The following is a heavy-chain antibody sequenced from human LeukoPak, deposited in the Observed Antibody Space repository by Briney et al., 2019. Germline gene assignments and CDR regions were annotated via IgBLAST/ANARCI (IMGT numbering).Heavy chain of an antibody. Sequence: PSETLSLTCTVSGGSISSNSHYWGWIRQTPGKGLEWIGFIYYSDTTNYNPSLKSRVTISVDTSKNQFSLKLSSVTAADTAVYYCARGGKLRLPAAAVPKPLDYWGQGTLVTVSS. CDR3: ARGGKLRLPAAAVPKPLDY. CDR2: IYYSDTT. V-gene: IGHV4-61*05. J-gene: IGHJ4*02. D-gene: IGHD6-13*01. CDR1: GGSISSNSHY.